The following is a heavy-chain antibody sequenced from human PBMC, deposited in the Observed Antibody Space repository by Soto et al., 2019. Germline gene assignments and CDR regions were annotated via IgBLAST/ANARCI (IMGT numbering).Heavy chain of an antibody. CDR2: IWYDGSNK. J-gene: IGHJ6*02. CDR1: GFTFSSYG. V-gene: IGHV3-33*01. CDR3: ARDAKGDMRDYYYYGMDV. Sequence: QVQLVESGGGVVQPGRSLRLSCAASGFTFSSYGMHWVRQAPGKGLEWVAVIWYDGSNKYYADSVKGRFTISRDNSKNTLYLQMNSLRAEDTAVYYCARDAKGDMRDYYYYGMDVWGQGTTVTVSS. D-gene: IGHD2-21*01.